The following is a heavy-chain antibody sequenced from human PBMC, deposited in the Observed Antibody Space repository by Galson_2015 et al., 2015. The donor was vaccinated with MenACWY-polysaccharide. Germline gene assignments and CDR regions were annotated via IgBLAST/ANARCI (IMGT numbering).Heavy chain of an antibody. CDR2: IKNETDGGST. CDR3: TTQPPHGSSTSRYIGEWFDP. J-gene: IGHJ5*02. V-gene: IGHV3-15*01. Sequence: SLRLSCAASGFTFSNASMSWVRQAPGKGLEWVARIKNETDGGSTDDSAHVKGRFTISRDDSKHTLYLQMNSLKTEDTAVYYCTTQPPHGSSTSRYIGEWFDPWGQGTLVTVSS. D-gene: IGHD2-2*01. CDR1: GFTFSNAS.